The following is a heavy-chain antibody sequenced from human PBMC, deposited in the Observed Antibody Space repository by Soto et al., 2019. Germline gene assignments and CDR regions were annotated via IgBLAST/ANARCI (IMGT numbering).Heavy chain of an antibody. Sequence: SETLSLTCTVSGGSISSGNYYWSWIRQPPGKVLEWIGFISYSGSTYYSLSLKSRVTISVDTSKNQFSLNLSFVTAADTAVYYCATMGTPATGLYYFDYWGQGTLVTVSS. D-gene: IGHD5-18*01. CDR3: ATMGTPATGLYYFDY. CDR2: ISYSGST. J-gene: IGHJ4*02. V-gene: IGHV4-30-4*01. CDR1: GGSISSGNYY.